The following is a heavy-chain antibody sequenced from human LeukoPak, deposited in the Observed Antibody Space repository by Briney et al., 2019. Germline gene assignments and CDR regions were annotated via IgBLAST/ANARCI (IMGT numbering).Heavy chain of an antibody. CDR1: GFTFSSYA. J-gene: IGHJ4*02. D-gene: IGHD1-20*01. V-gene: IGHV3-23*01. CDR2: ISGSGGST. Sequence: PGASLRLSCAASGFTFSSYAMSWVRQAPGKGLEWVSAISGSGGSTYYADSVKGRFTISRDNSENTLYLQMNSLRAEDTAVYYCAKDRLYNWNFFDYWGQGTLVTVSS. CDR3: AKDRLYNWNFFDY.